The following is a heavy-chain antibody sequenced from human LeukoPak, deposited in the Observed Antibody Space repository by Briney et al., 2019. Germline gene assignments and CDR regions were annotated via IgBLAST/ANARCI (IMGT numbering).Heavy chain of an antibody. D-gene: IGHD3-3*01. CDR2: ISGSGGST. J-gene: IGHJ4*02. Sequence: GGSLRLSCAASGFTFSSYAMSWVRQAPGKGLEGVSAISGSGGSTYYADSVKGRFTISRDNSKNTLYLQMNSLRADDTAVYYCARFYDFWSGYSKYFDYWGQGTLVTVSS. V-gene: IGHV3-23*01. CDR3: ARFYDFWSGYSKYFDY. CDR1: GFTFSSYA.